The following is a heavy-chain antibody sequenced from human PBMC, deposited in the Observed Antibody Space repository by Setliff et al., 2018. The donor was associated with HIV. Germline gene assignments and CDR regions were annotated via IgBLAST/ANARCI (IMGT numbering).Heavy chain of an antibody. Sequence: GASVKVSCKASGYTFTNYDINWVRQVTGQGLEWMGWMNPNSGNTGYGQKFQGRVTMTRDTSISTAYMELSNLGSEDTAVYYCAKTSPKDGYSSDFWGQGTPVTVSS. J-gene: IGHJ4*02. CDR2: MNPNSGNT. CDR1: GYTFTNYD. D-gene: IGHD4-4*01. CDR3: AKTSPKDGYSSDF. V-gene: IGHV1-8*01.